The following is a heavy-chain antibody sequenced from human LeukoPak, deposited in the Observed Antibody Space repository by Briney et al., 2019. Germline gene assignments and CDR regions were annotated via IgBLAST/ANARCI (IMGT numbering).Heavy chain of an antibody. D-gene: IGHD4-17*01. CDR1: GDSISSDIYY. Sequence: SETLSLTCTVSGDSISSDIYYWAWICQPPGKGLEWIGSIYYRGSTYYNPSLKSRVTISVDTSKNQFSLKLSSVTAADTAVYYCARVYGDPTLDYWGRGTLVTVSS. J-gene: IGHJ4*02. CDR2: IYYRGST. V-gene: IGHV4-39*07. CDR3: ARVYGDPTLDY.